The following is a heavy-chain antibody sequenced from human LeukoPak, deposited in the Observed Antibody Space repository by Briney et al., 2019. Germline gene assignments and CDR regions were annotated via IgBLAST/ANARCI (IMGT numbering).Heavy chain of an antibody. J-gene: IGHJ6*03. Sequence: SETLSLTCTVSGASISSYYWSWIRQPAGKGLEWIGRIYTSGTTSYNPSLKSRVSISVDKSKNQLSLKVSSVTAADTAVYYCARLGYSSSSTGYYYYMDVWGKGTTVTVSS. CDR3: ARLGYSSSSTGYYYYMDV. CDR1: GASISSYY. CDR2: IYTSGTT. V-gene: IGHV4-4*07. D-gene: IGHD6-6*01.